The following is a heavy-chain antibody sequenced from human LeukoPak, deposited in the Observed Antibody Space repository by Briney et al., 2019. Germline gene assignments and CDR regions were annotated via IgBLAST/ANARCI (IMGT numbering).Heavy chain of an antibody. J-gene: IGHJ6*02. D-gene: IGHD2-2*01. CDR2: MNPNSGNT. Sequence: ASVKVSCKASGYTFTSYYMHWVRQAPGQGLEWMGWMNPNSGNTGYAQKFQGRVTMTRNTSISTAYMELSSLRSEDTAVYYCARAQLGMDVWGQGTTVTVSS. CDR3: ARAQLGMDV. V-gene: IGHV1-8*02. CDR1: GYTFTSYY.